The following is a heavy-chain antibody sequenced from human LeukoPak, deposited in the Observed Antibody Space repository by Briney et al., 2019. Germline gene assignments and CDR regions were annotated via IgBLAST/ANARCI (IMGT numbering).Heavy chain of an antibody. J-gene: IGHJ4*02. CDR3: ARVKRDCSGGSCYSYDY. D-gene: IGHD2-15*01. CDR2: ISGNGDIT. CDR1: RFTFNTYA. Sequence: GGSLRFSCAASRFTFNTYAVNWVRQAPGKGLEWVSAISGNGDITYYADSVRGRFTISRDNSKNTLYLQMNSLRAEDTAVYYCARVKRDCSGGSCYSYDYWGQGTLVTVSS. V-gene: IGHV3-23*01.